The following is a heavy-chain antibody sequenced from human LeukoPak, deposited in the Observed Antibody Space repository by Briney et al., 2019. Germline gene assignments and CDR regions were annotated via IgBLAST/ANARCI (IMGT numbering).Heavy chain of an antibody. J-gene: IGHJ4*02. CDR1: GFIFNNYA. V-gene: IGHV3-9*01. Sequence: GGSLRLSCAGSGFIFNNYAMHWVRQPPGKGLEWVSGISWNSGSIDYADSVKGRFTISRDNAKNSLYLQMNSLRVEDTAVYYCARGSHLIPTRHWGQGTLVTVSS. CDR3: ARGSHLIPTRH. D-gene: IGHD2-2*02. CDR2: ISWNSGSI.